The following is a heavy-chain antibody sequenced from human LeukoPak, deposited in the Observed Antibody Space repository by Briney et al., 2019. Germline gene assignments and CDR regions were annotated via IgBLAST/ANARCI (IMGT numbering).Heavy chain of an antibody. CDR2: IYYSGST. CDR3: ARVEGYGDADY. D-gene: IGHD4-17*01. J-gene: IGHJ4*02. Sequence: SETLSLTCTVSGGSISSSSYYWGWIRQPPGKGLEWIGSIYYSGSTYYNPSLKSRVTISVDTSKNQFSLKLSSVTAADTAVYYCARVEGYGDADYWGQGTLVTVSS. CDR1: GGSISSSSYY. V-gene: IGHV4-39*07.